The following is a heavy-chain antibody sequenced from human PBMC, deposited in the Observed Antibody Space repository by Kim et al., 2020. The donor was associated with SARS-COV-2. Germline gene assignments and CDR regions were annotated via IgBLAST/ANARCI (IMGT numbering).Heavy chain of an antibody. Sequence: SETLSLTCTVSGGSISSGGYYWSWIRQHPGKGLEWIGYIYYSGSTYYNPSLKSRVTISVDTSKNQFSLKLSSVTAADTAVYYCARASHDYGSLPPVWYMDVWGQGTTVTVS. CDR2: IYYSGST. J-gene: IGHJ6*02. CDR3: ARASHDYGSLPPVWYMDV. V-gene: IGHV4-31*03. D-gene: IGHD3-10*01. CDR1: GGSISSGGYY.